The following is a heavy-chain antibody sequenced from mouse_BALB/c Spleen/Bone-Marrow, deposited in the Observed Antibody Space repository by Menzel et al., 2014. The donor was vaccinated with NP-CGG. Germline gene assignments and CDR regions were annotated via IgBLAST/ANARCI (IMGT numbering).Heavy chain of an antibody. CDR2: ISRGGSYT. V-gene: IGHV5-9-4*01. J-gene: IGHJ4*01. CDR3: TRDRGYY. Sequence: EVKLMESGGGLVKPGGSLKLSCAASGFIFSYCAMSWVRQSPEKRLEWVAEISRGGSYTYYPDIVTGRFTISRDNAKNTLYLEMSSLRSEDTAMYYCTRDRGYYLGQGTSVTVSS. CDR1: GFIFSYCA. D-gene: IGHD3-1*01.